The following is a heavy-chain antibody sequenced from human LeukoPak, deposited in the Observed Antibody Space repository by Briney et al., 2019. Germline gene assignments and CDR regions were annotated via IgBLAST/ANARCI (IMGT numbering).Heavy chain of an antibody. D-gene: IGHD6-19*01. CDR2: INAGNGNT. Sequence: ASVKVSCKASGYTFTSYAMHWVRQAPGQRLEWMGWINAGNGNTKYSQKFQGRVTITRDTSASTVYMELSSLRSEDTAVYYCASGIAVAGNYYYGMDVWGQGTTVTVSS. J-gene: IGHJ6*02. CDR3: ASGIAVAGNYYYGMDV. CDR1: GYTFTSYA. V-gene: IGHV1-3*01.